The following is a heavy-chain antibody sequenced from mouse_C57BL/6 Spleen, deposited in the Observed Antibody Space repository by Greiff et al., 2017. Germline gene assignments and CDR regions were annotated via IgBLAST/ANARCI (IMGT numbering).Heavy chain of an antibody. D-gene: IGHD2-12*01. J-gene: IGHJ4*01. CDR2: IHPNSGST. CDR3: ARSDDEGYYAMDY. CDR1: GYTFTSYW. Sequence: QVQLQQPGAELVKPGASVKLSCKASGYTFTSYWMHWVKQRPGQGLEWIGMIHPNSGSTNYNEKFKSKATLTVDKSSSTAYMQLSSLTSEDSAVYYCARSDDEGYYAMDYWGQGTSVTVSS. V-gene: IGHV1-64*01.